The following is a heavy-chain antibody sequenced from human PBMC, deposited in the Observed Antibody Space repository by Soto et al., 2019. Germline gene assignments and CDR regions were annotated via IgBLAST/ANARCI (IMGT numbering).Heavy chain of an antibody. CDR1: GFTFSSYC. CDR3: AKDYGWGSYRTQGHLDY. Sequence: SLRLSCAASGFTFSSYCMHWVRQAPGKGLEWVAVISYDGSNKYYADSVKGRFTISRDNSKNTLYLQMNSLRAEDTAVYYCAKDYGWGSYRTQGHLDYWGQ. CDR2: ISYDGSNK. V-gene: IGHV3-30*18. D-gene: IGHD3-16*01. J-gene: IGHJ4*02.